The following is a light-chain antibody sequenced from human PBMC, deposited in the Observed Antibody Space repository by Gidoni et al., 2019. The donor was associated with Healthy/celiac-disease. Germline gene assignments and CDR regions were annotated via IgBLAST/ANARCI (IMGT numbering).Light chain of an antibody. CDR2: GAS. J-gene: IGKJ1*01. Sequence: EIVMTQSSATLSVSPGERATLYCRASQSVSINLAWYQQKPGQAPRLLIYGASTRATGIPARFSGSGSGTEFTLTISSLQSEDFAVYYCQQYNNWPRTCGQGTKVEIK. CDR1: QSVSIN. V-gene: IGKV3-15*01. CDR3: QQYNNWPRT.